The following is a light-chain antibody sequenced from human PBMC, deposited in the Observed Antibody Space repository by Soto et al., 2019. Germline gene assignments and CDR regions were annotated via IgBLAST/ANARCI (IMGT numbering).Light chain of an antibody. CDR1: SGYSSYT. CDR3: QTWDTDIPV. CDR2: VNSDGTH. J-gene: IGLJ3*02. Sequence: QPVLTESPSASASLGASVKLTCTLSSGYSSYTIAWHQHQPEKAPRLLMKVNSDGTHRKVDGIPDRFSGSSSGAERYFTISSLQSEDEADYYCQTWDTDIPVFGGGTKLTVL. V-gene: IGLV4-69*01.